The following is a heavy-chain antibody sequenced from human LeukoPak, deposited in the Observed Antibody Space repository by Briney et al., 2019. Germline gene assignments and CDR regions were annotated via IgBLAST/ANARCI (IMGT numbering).Heavy chain of an antibody. Sequence: PGGSLRLSCAASGFTVSSNYMSWVRQAPGKGLEWVSVIYSGGSTYYADSVKGRFTISRDNSKNTLYLQMNSLRAEDTAVYYCARDYRDGHNLGFDYWGQGTLVTVSS. CDR1: GFTVSSNY. V-gene: IGHV3-53*01. J-gene: IGHJ4*02. CDR3: ARDYRDGHNLGFDY. CDR2: IYSGGST. D-gene: IGHD5-24*01.